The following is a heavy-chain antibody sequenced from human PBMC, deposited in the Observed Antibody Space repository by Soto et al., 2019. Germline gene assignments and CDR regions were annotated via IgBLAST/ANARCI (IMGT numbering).Heavy chain of an antibody. CDR2: IWYDGSNK. CDR1: GFTFSSYG. Sequence: QVQLVESGGGVVQPGRSLRLSCAASGFTFSSYGMHWVRQAPGKGLEWVAVIWYDGSNKYYADSVKGRFTISRDNSKNTLYLQMNSLRAEDTAVYYCARGPWVDYDFWSGYYTFDYWGQGTLVTVSS. D-gene: IGHD3-3*01. CDR3: ARGPWVDYDFWSGYYTFDY. J-gene: IGHJ4*02. V-gene: IGHV3-33*01.